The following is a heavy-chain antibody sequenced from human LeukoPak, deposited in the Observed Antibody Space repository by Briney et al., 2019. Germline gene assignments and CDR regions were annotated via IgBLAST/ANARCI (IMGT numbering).Heavy chain of an antibody. V-gene: IGHV1-2*02. Sequence: ASVKVSCKASGYTFTGHYMHWVRQAPGQGLEWMGWINPKNAGTNYAQKFQGRVTMTRDTSTGTAYMELSRLRSDDTAVYYCARARRGAAAGTGHYMDVWGKGTTVTVSS. J-gene: IGHJ6*03. CDR2: INPKNAGT. CDR1: GYTFTGHY. CDR3: ARARRGAAAGTGHYMDV. D-gene: IGHD6-13*01.